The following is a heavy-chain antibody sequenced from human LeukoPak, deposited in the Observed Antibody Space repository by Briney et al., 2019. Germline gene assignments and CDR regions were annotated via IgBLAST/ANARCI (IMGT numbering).Heavy chain of an antibody. CDR1: GYTFTGYY. D-gene: IGHD2-15*01. CDR3: ARARTYCSGGSCYLLDP. V-gene: IGHV1-2*02. CDR2: INPNSGGT. Sequence: ASVKVSCKASGYTFTGYYMHWVRQAPGQGLEWMGWINPNSGGTNYAQKFRGRVTMTRDTSISTAYMELSRLRSDDTAVYYCARARTYCSGGSCYLLDPWGQGTLVTVSS. J-gene: IGHJ5*02.